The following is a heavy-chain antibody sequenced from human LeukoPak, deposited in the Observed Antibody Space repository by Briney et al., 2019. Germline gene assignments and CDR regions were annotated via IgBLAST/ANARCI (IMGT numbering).Heavy chain of an antibody. CDR1: GGTFSSYA. J-gene: IGHJ6*02. CDR2: IIPIFGTA. V-gene: IGHV1-69*13. D-gene: IGHD1-7*01. Sequence: ASVKVSCKASGGTFSSYAISWVRQAPGQGLEWMGGIIPIFGTANYAQKFQGRVTITADESTSTAYMELSSLRSEDTAVYYCAREPETGTTLWGVGGHYYGMDVWGQGTTVTVSS. CDR3: AREPETGTTLWGVGGHYYGMDV.